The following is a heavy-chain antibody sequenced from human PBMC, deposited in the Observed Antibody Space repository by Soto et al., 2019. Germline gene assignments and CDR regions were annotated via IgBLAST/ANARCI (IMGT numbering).Heavy chain of an antibody. V-gene: IGHV3-23*01. Sequence: GGSLRLSCATSGFPFSTYVMNWVRQAPGKGLEWVSAISGSGYSTYYADSVKGRFTISRDNSKNTLYLQMNSLRAEDTAVYYCAKDPSRIVAGRGPYWGQGTLVTVSS. CDR1: GFPFSTYV. D-gene: IGHD5-12*01. CDR2: ISGSGYST. CDR3: AKDPSRIVAGRGPY. J-gene: IGHJ4*02.